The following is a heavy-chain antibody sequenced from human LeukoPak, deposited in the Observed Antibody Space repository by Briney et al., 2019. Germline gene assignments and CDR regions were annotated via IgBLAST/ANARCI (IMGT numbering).Heavy chain of an antibody. V-gene: IGHV4-30-2*01. Sequence: SQTLSLTCAVSGGSISSGGYSWSWIRQPPGKGLEWIGYIYHSGSTYYNPSLKSRLTISVDRSKNQFSLKLSSVTAADTAVYYCARTNSGYDKYNWFDPWGQGTLVTVSS. CDR1: GGSISSGGYS. CDR2: IYHSGST. J-gene: IGHJ5*02. D-gene: IGHD5-12*01. CDR3: ARTNSGYDKYNWFDP.